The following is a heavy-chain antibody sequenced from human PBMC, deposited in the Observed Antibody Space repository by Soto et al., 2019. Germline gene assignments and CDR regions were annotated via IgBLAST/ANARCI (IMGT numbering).Heavy chain of an antibody. D-gene: IGHD3-22*01. Sequence: QVQLVESGGGVVQPGRSLRLSCVASGFTFNNYGMNWVRQAPGKGLEWVAVIWSDGSKKYYADSVKGRFTISRDNSKNTRYLQMNSLRAEDTAVYYCAGYYYDSSGYYMHWGQGTLVTVSS. CDR3: AGYYYDSSGYYMH. V-gene: IGHV3-33*01. CDR1: GFTFNNYG. J-gene: IGHJ1*01. CDR2: IWSDGSKK.